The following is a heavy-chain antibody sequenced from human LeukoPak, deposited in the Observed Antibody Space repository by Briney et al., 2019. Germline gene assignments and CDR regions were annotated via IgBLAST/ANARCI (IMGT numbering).Heavy chain of an antibody. D-gene: IGHD3-22*01. J-gene: IGHJ4*02. CDR2: ISWNSGSI. Sequence: GGSLRLSCAASAFTFDDYAMHWVRQAPGKGLEWVSGISWNSGSIGYADSVKGRFTISRDNAKNSLYLQMNSLRAEDTALYYCAKDYYYDSSGFLDYWGQGTLVTVSS. CDR3: AKDYYYDSSGFLDY. V-gene: IGHV3-9*01. CDR1: AFTFDDYA.